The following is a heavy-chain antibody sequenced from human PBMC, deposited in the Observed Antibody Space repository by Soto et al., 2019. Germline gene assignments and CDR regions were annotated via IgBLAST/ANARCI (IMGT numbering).Heavy chain of an antibody. D-gene: IGHD2-2*01. CDR3: ARHVPAAGYYYGMDV. CDR2: IIPIFGTA. J-gene: IGHJ6*02. V-gene: IGHV1-69*12. Sequence: QVQLVQSGAEVKKPGSSVKVSCKASGGTFSSYAVSWVRQAPGQGLEWMGGIIPIFGTADYAQKFQGRVTITADESTSTAYRELSSLRSEDTAVYYCARHVPAAGYYYGMDVWGQGTTVTVSS. CDR1: GGTFSSYA.